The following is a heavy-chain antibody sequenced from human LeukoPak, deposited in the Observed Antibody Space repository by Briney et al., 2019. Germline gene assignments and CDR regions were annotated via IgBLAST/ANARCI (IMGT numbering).Heavy chain of an antibody. CDR1: GLTFSRKW. J-gene: IGHJ4*02. V-gene: IGHV3-7*04. Sequence: GGSLRLSCTASGLTFSRKWMAWDRQAPGKGLEWVATIKYDGSETYYVDSVRGRFSISRDNAKNSLYLQMNSLSAEDTAVYYSARIPTLSSYWARGTLFSVSS. CDR2: IKYDGSET. D-gene: IGHD6-19*01. CDR3: ARIPTLSSY.